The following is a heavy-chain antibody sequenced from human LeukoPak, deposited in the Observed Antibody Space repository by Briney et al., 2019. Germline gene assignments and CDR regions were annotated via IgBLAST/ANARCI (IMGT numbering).Heavy chain of an antibody. D-gene: IGHD5-24*01. CDR3: ARGNNTFEMATLALDH. CDR1: GFTFGTYW. V-gene: IGHV3-7*03. Sequence: GGSLRLSCAASGFTFGTYWMTWVRQAPGKGLEWVANIKEDGSEKNYVDSVKGRFTISRDNAKNSLFLQMNSLRVEDTAVYYCARGNNTFEMATLALDHWGQGALVTVSS. CDR2: IKEDGSEK. J-gene: IGHJ4*02.